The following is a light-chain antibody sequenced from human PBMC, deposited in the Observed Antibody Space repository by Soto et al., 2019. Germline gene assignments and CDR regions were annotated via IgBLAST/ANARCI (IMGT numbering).Light chain of an antibody. Sequence: DIQMTHSPSTLAAYGGYSVTITCRASQSITTWLAWYQQRPGKAPKLLIYDVSSLQSGVPSRFSGSGSGTEFTLTISSLQPDDFATYYCQHYKMYSPWTFGQGTKVDIK. V-gene: IGKV1-5*01. CDR3: QHYKMYSPWT. J-gene: IGKJ1*01. CDR1: QSITTW. CDR2: DVS.